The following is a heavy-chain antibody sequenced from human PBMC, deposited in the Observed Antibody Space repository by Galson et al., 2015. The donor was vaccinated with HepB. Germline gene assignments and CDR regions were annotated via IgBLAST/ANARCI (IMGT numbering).Heavy chain of an antibody. J-gene: IGHJ4*02. CDR3: TRGEWELAGIDY. V-gene: IGHV1-69*10. D-gene: IGHD4-23*01. Sequence: SVKVSCKASGSTFSSYTMGWVRQAPGQGLEWMGGIIPLLGITDYAQNFLGRVTISADKSTSTSYLELRSLRYDDTAMYYCTRGEWELAGIDYWGQGTLVTVSS. CDR2: IIPLLGIT. CDR1: GSTFSSYT.